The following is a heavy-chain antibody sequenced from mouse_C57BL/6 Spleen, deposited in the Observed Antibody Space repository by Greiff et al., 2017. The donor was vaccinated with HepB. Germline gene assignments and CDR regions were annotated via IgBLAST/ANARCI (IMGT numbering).Heavy chain of an antibody. CDR2: ISGGGGNT. CDR3: ARREGYFDY. CDR1: GFTFSSYP. Sequence: EVKLVESGGGLVKPGGSLKLSCAASGFTFSSYPMSWVRQTPEKRLEWVATISGGGGNTYYPDSVKGRFTISRDNAKNTLYLQMSSLRSEDTALYYCARREGYFDYWGQGTTLTVSS. J-gene: IGHJ2*01. V-gene: IGHV5-9*01.